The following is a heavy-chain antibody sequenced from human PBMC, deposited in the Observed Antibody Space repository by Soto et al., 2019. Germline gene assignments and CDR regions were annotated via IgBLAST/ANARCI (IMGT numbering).Heavy chain of an antibody. Sequence: ASVKVSFKASGGTFSSYAISWVRQAPGQGLEWMGGIIPIFGTANYAQKFQGRVTITADESTSTAYMELSSLRSEDTAVYYCARSNDFWSGPMDVWGQGTTVTVSS. J-gene: IGHJ6*02. D-gene: IGHD3-3*01. CDR2: IIPIFGTA. CDR3: ARSNDFWSGPMDV. CDR1: GGTFSSYA. V-gene: IGHV1-69*13.